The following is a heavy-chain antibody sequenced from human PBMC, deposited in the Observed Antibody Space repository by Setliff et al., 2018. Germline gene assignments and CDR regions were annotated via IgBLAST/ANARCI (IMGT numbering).Heavy chain of an antibody. Sequence: WVRQAPGKGLEWVAVISYDGSKYHYSDSVRGRFTISRDRSRNTVELQMDSLRDEDTAVYYCGRDLNNLGFIDFWGHGTPVTVS. CDR2: ISYDGSKY. CDR3: GRDLNNLGFIDF. D-gene: IGHD7-27*01. J-gene: IGHJ4*01. V-gene: IGHV3-30-3*01.